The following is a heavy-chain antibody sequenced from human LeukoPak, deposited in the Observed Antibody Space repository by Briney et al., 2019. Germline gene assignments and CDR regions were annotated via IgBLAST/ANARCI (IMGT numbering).Heavy chain of an antibody. CDR3: ARAPHYDFWSLVDRSAFDI. CDR1: GYTFTGYY. J-gene: IGHJ3*02. D-gene: IGHD3-3*01. V-gene: IGHV1-2*02. Sequence: GASVKVSCKASGYTFTGYYMHWVRQAPVQGLEWMGWINPNSGGTNYAQKFQGRVTMTRDTSISTAYMELSRLRSDDTAVYYCARAPHYDFWSLVDRSAFDIWGQGTMVTVSS. CDR2: INPNSGGT.